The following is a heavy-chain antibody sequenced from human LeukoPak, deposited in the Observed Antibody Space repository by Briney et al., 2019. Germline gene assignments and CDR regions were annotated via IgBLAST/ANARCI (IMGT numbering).Heavy chain of an antibody. Sequence: GGSLRLSCAASGFTFSSYGMHWVRQAPGKGREWVAVIWYDGSNKYYADSVKGRFTISRDNSKNTLYLQMNSLRAEDTAVYYCAKDVISQYYFDYWGQGTLVTVSS. CDR2: IWYDGSNK. D-gene: IGHD2-21*01. J-gene: IGHJ4*02. CDR1: GFTFSSYG. CDR3: AKDVISQYYFDY. V-gene: IGHV3-33*06.